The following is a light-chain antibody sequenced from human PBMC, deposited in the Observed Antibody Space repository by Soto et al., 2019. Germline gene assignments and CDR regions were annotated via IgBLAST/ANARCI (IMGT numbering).Light chain of an antibody. CDR1: QSVLYSSNNKNY. J-gene: IGKJ2*01. CDR3: HQYYSTRPAYT. V-gene: IGKV4-1*01. Sequence: DIVMTQSPDSLAVSLGERATINCKSSQSVLYSSNNKNYLAWYQQKPGQPPKLLIYWASTRESGVPDRFSGSGSGTDCTLTITSLQPDDVAVYSCHQYYSTRPAYTFGQGTKVEIK. CDR2: WAS.